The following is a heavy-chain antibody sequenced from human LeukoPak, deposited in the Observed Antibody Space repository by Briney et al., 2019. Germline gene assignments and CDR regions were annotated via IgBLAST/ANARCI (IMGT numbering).Heavy chain of an antibody. J-gene: IGHJ3*02. CDR1: GFIFSSYS. V-gene: IGHV3-30*03. D-gene: IGHD3-22*01. CDR3: ARAAYYYDSSGYQTPHDAFDI. Sequence: PRGSLRLSCAASGFIFSSYSMNWVRQAPGKWLEWVAVISYDGSNKYYADSVKGRFTISRDNSKNTLYLQMNSPRAEDTAVYYCARAAYYYDSSGYQTPHDAFDIWGQGTMVTVSS. CDR2: ISYDGSNK.